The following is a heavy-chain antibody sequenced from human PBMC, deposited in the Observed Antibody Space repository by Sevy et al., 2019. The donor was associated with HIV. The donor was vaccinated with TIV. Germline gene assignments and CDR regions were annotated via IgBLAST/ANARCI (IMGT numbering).Heavy chain of an antibody. J-gene: IGHJ6*02. CDR3: ARDHIVATSRAMDV. CDR1: GFTFDDYA. V-gene: IGHV3-9*01. Sequence: GGSLRLSCAASGFTFDDYAMHWVRQAPGKGLEWVSGISWNSGSIGYADSVKGRFTISRDNAKNSLYLQMNSLRAEDTAVYYCARDHIVATSRAMDVWGQGTTVTVSS. CDR2: ISWNSGSI. D-gene: IGHD5-12*01.